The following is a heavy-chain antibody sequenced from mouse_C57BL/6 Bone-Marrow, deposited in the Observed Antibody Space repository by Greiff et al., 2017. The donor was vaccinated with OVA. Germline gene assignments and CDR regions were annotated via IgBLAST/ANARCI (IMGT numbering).Heavy chain of an antibody. CDR2: ISSGGSYT. V-gene: IGHV5-6*02. J-gene: IGHJ1*03. CDR1: GFTFSSYG. D-gene: IGHD1-1*01. Sequence: EVMLVESGGDLVKPGGSLKLSCAASGFTFSSYGMSWVRQTPDKRLEWVATISSGGSYTYSPDSVKGRFTISRDNAKNTLYLQMSSLKSEDTAMYYCARPTTVRYFDVWGTGTTVTVSS. CDR3: ARPTTVRYFDV.